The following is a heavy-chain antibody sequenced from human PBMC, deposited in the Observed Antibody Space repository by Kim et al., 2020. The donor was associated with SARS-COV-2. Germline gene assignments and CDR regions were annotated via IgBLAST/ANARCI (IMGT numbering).Heavy chain of an antibody. CDR1: GYTFTSYA. V-gene: IGHV1-18*01. CDR2: ISAYNGNT. Sequence: ASVKVSCKASGYTFTSYAISWVRQAPGQGLEWMGWISAYNGNTNYAQKLQGRVTMTTDTSTSTAYMELRSLRSDDTAVYYCASEASGWYFDYWGQGTLVTVSS. CDR3: ASEASGWYFDY. J-gene: IGHJ4*02. D-gene: IGHD6-19*01.